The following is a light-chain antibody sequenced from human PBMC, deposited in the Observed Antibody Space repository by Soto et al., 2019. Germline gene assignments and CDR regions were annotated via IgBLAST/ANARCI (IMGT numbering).Light chain of an antibody. CDR2: KAS. CDR1: QSISNW. Sequence: DIQMTQSPSTLSASVGDRVTITCRASQSISNWLAWYQQKPGKAPKLLIYKASSLESGVPSRFSGSRSGTEFTLTISSLQPDDFATYYCQQYNNWYTFGQGTKLEIK. V-gene: IGKV1-5*03. J-gene: IGKJ2*01. CDR3: QQYNNWYT.